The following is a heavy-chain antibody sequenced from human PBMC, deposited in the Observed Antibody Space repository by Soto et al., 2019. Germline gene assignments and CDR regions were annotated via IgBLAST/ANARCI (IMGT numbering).Heavy chain of an antibody. J-gene: IGHJ4*02. Sequence: EVQLVESGGGLVKPGGSLRLSCAASGFTFSNAWMNWVRQAPGKGLEWVGRIKSKTDGGTTDYAAPVKGRFTISRDDSKNTLYLQMNSLKTEDTAVYYCTTDVLVAAGMPHYWGQGTLVTVSS. V-gene: IGHV3-15*07. D-gene: IGHD2-2*01. CDR3: TTDVLVAAGMPHY. CDR2: IKSKTDGGTT. CDR1: GFTFSNAW.